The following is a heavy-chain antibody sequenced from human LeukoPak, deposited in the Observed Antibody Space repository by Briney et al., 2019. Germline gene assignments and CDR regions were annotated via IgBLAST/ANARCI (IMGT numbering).Heavy chain of an antibody. J-gene: IGHJ3*02. CDR2: IYYSGST. Sequence: PSQTLSLTCTVSGGSISSGGYSWSWIRQHPGKGLEWIGYIYYSGSTYYNPSLKSRVTISVDTSKNQFSLKLSSVTAADTAVYYCAKPRLRWYPGVPDAFDIWGQGTMVTVSS. V-gene: IGHV4-31*03. CDR1: GGSISSGGYS. D-gene: IGHD4-23*01. CDR3: AKPRLRWYPGVPDAFDI.